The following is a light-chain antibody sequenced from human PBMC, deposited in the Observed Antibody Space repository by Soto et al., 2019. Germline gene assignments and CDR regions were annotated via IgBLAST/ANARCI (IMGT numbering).Light chain of an antibody. CDR3: QQYKNWPPIT. J-gene: IGKJ5*01. CDR1: QSVSSSY. CDR2: DAS. V-gene: IGKV3-15*01. Sequence: EIVMTQSPATLSLSPGERATLSCRASQSVSSSYLAWYQQKPGQSPRLLIYDASTRATGVPARFSGSGSGTEFTLTISSLQSEDFAVYYCQQYKNWPPITFGQGTRLEIK.